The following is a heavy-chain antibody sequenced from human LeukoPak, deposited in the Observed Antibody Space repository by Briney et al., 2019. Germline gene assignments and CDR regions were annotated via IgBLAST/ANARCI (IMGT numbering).Heavy chain of an antibody. CDR2: ISGSGGST. CDR3: ARSRYSSGRSYYYYGMDV. CDR1: GFTFSSYA. J-gene: IGHJ6*02. Sequence: GGSLRLSCAASGFTFSSYAMSWVRQAPGKGLEWVSAISGSGGSTYYADSVKGRFTISRDNSKNTLYLQMNSLRAEDTAVYYCARSRYSSGRSYYYYGMDVWGQGTTVTVSS. D-gene: IGHD6-19*01. V-gene: IGHV3-23*01.